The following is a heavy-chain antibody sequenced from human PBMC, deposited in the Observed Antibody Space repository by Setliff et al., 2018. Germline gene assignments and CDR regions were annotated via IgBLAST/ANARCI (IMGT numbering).Heavy chain of an antibody. V-gene: IGHV3-7*01. CDR1: GFTFSSHW. Sequence: GESLKISCAASGFTFSSHWMTWVRQAPGKGLEWVANINQDGSETYYVDSLKGRFSVSRDNGKNSLYLQMNSLRAEDTAVYYCARASKGLYCGSDCFYTFDYWGQGTLVTVSS. CDR3: ARASKGLYCGSDCFYTFDY. CDR2: INQDGSET. J-gene: IGHJ4*02. D-gene: IGHD2-21*02.